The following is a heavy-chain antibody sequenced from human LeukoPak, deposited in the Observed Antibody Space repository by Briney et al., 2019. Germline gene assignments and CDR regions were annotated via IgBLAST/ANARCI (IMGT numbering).Heavy chain of an antibody. CDR2: IYTGDRT. CDR1: GFNVSSNY. J-gene: IGHJ4*02. V-gene: IGHV3-53*01. Sequence: GGSLRLSCAASGFNVSSNYMSWVRQPPGKGLERVSFIYTGDRTNYADSVKGRITVSRDSSKNTLYLQMNSLRGEDTAVYYCARASGIDYTDMVDSWGQGTLVTVSA. D-gene: IGHD1-26*01. CDR3: ARASGIDYTDMVDS.